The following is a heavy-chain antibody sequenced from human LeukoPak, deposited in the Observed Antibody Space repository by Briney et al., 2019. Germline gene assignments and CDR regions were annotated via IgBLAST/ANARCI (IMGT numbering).Heavy chain of an antibody. D-gene: IGHD3-22*01. Sequence: SETLSITCTGSGGSISSYYWIWIRQPPGKGLGWIGYIYYSGSTNYNPSLKSRVTISVDTSKNQFSLKLSSVTAADTAVYYCARVQYYYDSSGYSSFFDYWGQGTLVTVSS. CDR1: GGSISSYY. CDR3: ARVQYYYDSSGYSSFFDY. J-gene: IGHJ4*02. V-gene: IGHV4-59*01. CDR2: IYYSGST.